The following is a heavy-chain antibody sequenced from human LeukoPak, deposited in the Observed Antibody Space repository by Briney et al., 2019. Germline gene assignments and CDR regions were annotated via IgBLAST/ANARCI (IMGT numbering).Heavy chain of an antibody. CDR3: ARVGYYDTSGYYAYLQH. V-gene: IGHV3-74*01. Sequence: GGSLRLSCAASGFTFGTYWMHWVRQAPGKGLEWVSRMNSDGSSISCADSVKGRFTISRDNAKNTLYLQMNSLRAEDTAVYYCARVGYYDTSGYYAYLQHWGQGTLVTVSS. J-gene: IGHJ1*01. CDR2: MNSDGSSI. CDR1: GFTFGTYW. D-gene: IGHD3-22*01.